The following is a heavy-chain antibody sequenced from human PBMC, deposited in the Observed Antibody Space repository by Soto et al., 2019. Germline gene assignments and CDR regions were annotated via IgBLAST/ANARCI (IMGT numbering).Heavy chain of an antibody. CDR2: IDTEGGTI. Sequence: EVQLVECGGGLVQPGGSLTLTCAASGFTFSSHWMHWVRQAPGKGLMWVSRIDTEGGTIDYADSVEGRFTISRDNVKKMLYLQMSSLRPDDTAVYYCARNNWGIDFWVQGVLVTVSS. J-gene: IGHJ4*02. V-gene: IGHV3-74*01. D-gene: IGHD7-27*01. CDR3: ARNNWGIDF. CDR1: GFTFSSHW.